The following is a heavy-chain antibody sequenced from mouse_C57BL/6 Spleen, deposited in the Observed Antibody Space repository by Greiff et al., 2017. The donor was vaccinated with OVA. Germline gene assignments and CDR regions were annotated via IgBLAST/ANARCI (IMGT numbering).Heavy chain of an antibody. V-gene: IGHV5-6*01. CDR3: ARGYFDY. Sequence: EVQLMESGRDLVKPGGSLKLSCAASGFTFSSYCMSWVRQTPDKRLEWVATISSGGSYTYYPHSVKGRFTISRGKAKNTLYLQMSSLKSEDTAMYYCARGYFDYWGQGTTLTVSS. CDR1: GFTFSSYC. CDR2: ISSGGSYT. J-gene: IGHJ2*01.